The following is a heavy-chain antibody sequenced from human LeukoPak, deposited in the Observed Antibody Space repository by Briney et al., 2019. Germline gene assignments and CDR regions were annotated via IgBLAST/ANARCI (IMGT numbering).Heavy chain of an antibody. CDR1: GYTFTGYY. Sequence: ASVKVPCKASGYTFTGYYLHWVRQAPGQGLEWMGWINPDTGGTNYAQKFQGRVTMTRDTSISTAYMELSWLRSDDTAVYYCANKPSSTSRFDPWGQGTLVTVSS. V-gene: IGHV1-2*02. CDR2: INPDTGGT. J-gene: IGHJ5*02. CDR3: ANKPSSTSRFDP. D-gene: IGHD2-2*01.